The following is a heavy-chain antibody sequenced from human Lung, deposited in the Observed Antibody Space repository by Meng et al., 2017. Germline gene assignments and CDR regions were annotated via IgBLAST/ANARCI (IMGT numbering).Heavy chain of an antibody. D-gene: IGHD4-11*01. Sequence: VTLQQWAAVLLTPSETLSLTCVVSGGSFSDYYWSWLRQPPGKGLEWIGEINHSGSTNYNPSLESRATISVDTSQNNLSLKLSSVTAADSAAYYCARGPTTMAHDFDYWGQGTLVTVSS. V-gene: IGHV4-34*01. CDR3: ARGPTTMAHDFDY. CDR1: GGSFSDYY. CDR2: INHSGST. J-gene: IGHJ4*02.